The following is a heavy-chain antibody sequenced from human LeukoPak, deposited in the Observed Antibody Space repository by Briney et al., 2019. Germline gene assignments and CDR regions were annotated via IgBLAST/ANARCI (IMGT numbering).Heavy chain of an antibody. Sequence: PGRSLRLSCAASGFTFDDYAMHWVRQAPGKGLEWVSGISWNSGSMDYADSVKGRFTISRDNAKNSLYLQMNSLRAEDTALYYCVRPSNPPHWGQGTLVTVSS. CDR1: GFTFDDYA. CDR2: ISWNSGSM. J-gene: IGHJ4*02. CDR3: VRPSNPPH. V-gene: IGHV3-9*01.